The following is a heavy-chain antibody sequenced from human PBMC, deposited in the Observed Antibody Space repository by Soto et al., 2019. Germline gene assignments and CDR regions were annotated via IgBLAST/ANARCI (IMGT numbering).Heavy chain of an antibody. D-gene: IGHD3-10*01. CDR2: ISRSSTGI. CDR3: ARAVTWGLDV. V-gene: IGHV3-48*02. CDR1: GFTFSLYS. Sequence: EVQLVESGGGLVQPGGSLRLSWAASGFTFSLYSMSWVRQAPGKGLEWVSYISRSSTGIHYADSVKGRFTISRDDATNSMHLQMNRLRDGDTAVYYCARAVTWGLDVWGQGTTVSISS. J-gene: IGHJ6*02.